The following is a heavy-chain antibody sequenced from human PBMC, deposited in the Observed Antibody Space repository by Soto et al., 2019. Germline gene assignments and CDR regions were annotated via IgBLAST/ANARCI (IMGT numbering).Heavy chain of an antibody. CDR2: IRTKAYGGTT. Sequence: GGSLRLSCTASGFTCGDYAMSWFRQAPGKGLEWVGFIRTKAYGGTTDYAASVKGRFIISRDDSKNIAYLQMSSLKIEDTAVYHCARERGSASIYYYYGLDVWGRGTTVTVSS. CDR3: ARERGSASIYYYYGLDV. CDR1: GFTCGDYA. D-gene: IGHD2-15*01. J-gene: IGHJ6*02. V-gene: IGHV3-49*03.